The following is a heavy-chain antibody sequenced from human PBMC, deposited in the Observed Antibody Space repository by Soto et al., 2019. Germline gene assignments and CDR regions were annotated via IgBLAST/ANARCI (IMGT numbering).Heavy chain of an antibody. J-gene: IGHJ3*02. CDR3: ARGAPLHLGELSVKNAFDI. CDR2: INHSGST. Sequence: PSETLSLTCAVYGGSFSGYYWSWIRQPPGKGLEWIGEINHSGSTNYNPSLKSRVTISVDTSKNQFSLKLSSVTAADTAVYYCARGAPLHLGELSVKNAFDIWGQGTMVTVSS. CDR1: GGSFSGYY. V-gene: IGHV4-34*01. D-gene: IGHD3-16*02.